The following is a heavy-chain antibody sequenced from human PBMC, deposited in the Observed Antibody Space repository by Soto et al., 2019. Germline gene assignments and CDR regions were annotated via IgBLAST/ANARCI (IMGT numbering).Heavy chain of an antibody. CDR2: IIPIFGTA. Sequence: QVQLVQSGAEVKKPGSSVKVSYKASGGTFSSYAISWVRQAPGQGLEWMGGIIPIFGTANYAQKFQGRVTITADESTSTAYMELSSLRSEDTALYYCGGVRTRYYYYGMDVWGQGTTVTVSS. V-gene: IGHV1-69*12. CDR1: GGTFSSYA. CDR3: GGVRTRYYYYGMDV. J-gene: IGHJ6*02. D-gene: IGHD3-10*01.